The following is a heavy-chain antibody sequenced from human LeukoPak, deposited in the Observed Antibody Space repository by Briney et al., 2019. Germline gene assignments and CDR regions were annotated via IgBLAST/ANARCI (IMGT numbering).Heavy chain of an antibody. J-gene: IGHJ4*02. V-gene: IGHV4-30-4*08. CDR3: ARGPNSSSPYFDY. Sequence: SETLSLTCTVSGGSISSGDYYWSWIRQPPGKGLEWIGYIYYSGSTYYNPSLKSRVTISVDTSKNQFSLKLSSVTAADTAVYYCARGPNSSSPYFDYWGQGTLVIVSS. CDR2: IYYSGST. CDR1: GGSISSGDYY. D-gene: IGHD6-6*01.